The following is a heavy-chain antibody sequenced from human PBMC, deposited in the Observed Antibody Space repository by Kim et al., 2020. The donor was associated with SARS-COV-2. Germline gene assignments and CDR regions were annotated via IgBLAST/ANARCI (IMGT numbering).Heavy chain of an antibody. CDR3: ARQGDLGEQLANWYYFDY. Sequence: SETLSLTCTVSGGSISSSSYYWGWIRQPPGKGLEWIGSIYYSGSTYYNPSLKSRVTISVDTSKNQFSLKLSSVTAADTAVYYCARQGDLGEQLANWYYFDYWGQGTLVTVSS. J-gene: IGHJ4*02. V-gene: IGHV4-39*01. CDR1: GGSISSSSYY. CDR2: IYYSGST. D-gene: IGHD6-13*01.